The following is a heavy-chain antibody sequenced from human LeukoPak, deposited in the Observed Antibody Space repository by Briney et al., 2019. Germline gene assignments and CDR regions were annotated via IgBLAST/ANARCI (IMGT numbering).Heavy chain of an antibody. CDR3: AKRRGLDYDN. D-gene: IGHD3/OR15-3a*01. CDR1: GGSISSYY. V-gene: IGHV4-59*08. Sequence: PSETLSLTCTVSGGSISSYYWNWIRQRPGKGLEWIGYIYYSGSTNYNPSLKSRVTISVDTSKNQFSLKLSSATASDTAVYFCAKRRGLDYDNWGQGTLVTVSS. CDR2: IYYSGST. J-gene: IGHJ4*02.